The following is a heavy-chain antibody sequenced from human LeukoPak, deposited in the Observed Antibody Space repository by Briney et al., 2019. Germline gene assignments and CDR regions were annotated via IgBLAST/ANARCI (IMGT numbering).Heavy chain of an antibody. D-gene: IGHD1-26*01. J-gene: IGHJ4*02. CDR2: ISSSSSYI. V-gene: IGHV3-21*01. Sequence: PGGSLRLSCAASGFPFSSYSMNWVRQAPGKGLEWVSSISSSSSYIYYADSVKGRFTISRDNAKNSLYLQMNSLRAEDTAVYYCARDVIGSGSYSYYWGQGTLVTVSS. CDR1: GFPFSSYS. CDR3: ARDVIGSGSYSYY.